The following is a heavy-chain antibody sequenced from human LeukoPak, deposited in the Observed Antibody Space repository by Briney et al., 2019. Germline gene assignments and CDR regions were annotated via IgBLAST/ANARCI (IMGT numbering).Heavy chain of an antibody. J-gene: IGHJ5*02. V-gene: IGHV4-39*07. CDR1: GGSISSSSYY. Sequence: SETLSLTCTVSGGSISSSSYYWGWIRQPPGKGLEWIGSIYYSGSTYYNPSLKSRVTISVDTSKNQFSLKLSSVTAADTAVYYCARASRGDILTGYYNVFAPRGAWFDPWGQGTLVTVSS. D-gene: IGHD3-9*01. CDR3: ARASRGDILTGYYNVFAPRGAWFDP. CDR2: IYYSGST.